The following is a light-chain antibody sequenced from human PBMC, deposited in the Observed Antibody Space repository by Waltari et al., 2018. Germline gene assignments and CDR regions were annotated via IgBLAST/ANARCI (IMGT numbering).Light chain of an antibody. V-gene: IGKV3-11*01. J-gene: IGKJ3*01. CDR2: NVS. CDR1: QSVSGY. CDR3: QQRDNWPPLFT. Sequence: EIVLTQSPATLSLSPGERATLSCRASQSVSGYLAWYQQKPGQAPSLLIYNVSNRAPGIPARFSGTGSGTDFTLTISSLEPEDFAIYYCQQRDNWPPLFTFGPGTKVDFK.